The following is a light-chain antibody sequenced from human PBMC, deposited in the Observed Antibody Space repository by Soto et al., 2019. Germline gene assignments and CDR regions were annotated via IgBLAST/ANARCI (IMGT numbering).Light chain of an antibody. CDR1: QSVTNNF. J-gene: IGKJ3*01. CDR2: GAS. V-gene: IGKV3-20*01. Sequence: IVLTQSPGTLSLSPGERATLSCGASQSVTNNFLAWYQQKPGQAPRLLIYGASSRATGVPDRFSGSGSGTDFTLTISRLEPGDFAVYYCQQDGTRLFTFGPGTKVDI. CDR3: QQDGTRLFT.